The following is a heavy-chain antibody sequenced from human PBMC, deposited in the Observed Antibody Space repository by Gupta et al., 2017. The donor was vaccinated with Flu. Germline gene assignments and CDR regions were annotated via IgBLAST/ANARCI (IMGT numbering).Heavy chain of an antibody. CDR1: GGSISDFY. V-gene: IGHV4-59*01. D-gene: IGHD3-16*01. J-gene: IGHJ4*02. CDR3: ATFPRLDLGLVGLGDFSFIQ. CDR2: ILYTGST. Sequence: QLQLQESGPGLVKPSETLSLTCTFSGGSISDFYWGWIRQPPEKGLEWIGYILYTGSTKYNPSLKSRVTISMETSKKQFSLNLRSVTTADTAVYYCATFPRLDLGLVGLGDFSFIQWGRGTLVTVSS.